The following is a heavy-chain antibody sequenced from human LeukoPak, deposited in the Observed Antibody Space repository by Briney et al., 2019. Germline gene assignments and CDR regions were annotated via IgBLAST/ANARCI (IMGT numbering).Heavy chain of an antibody. Sequence: GGSLRLSCAASGFTFSGYALHWVRQAPGKGLEWVAVISYDGSNKYYADSVKGRFTISRDNSKNTLYLQINSLRAEDTAVYYCARDRGYSANGDLVDYWGQGTLVTVSS. J-gene: IGHJ4*02. D-gene: IGHD5-12*01. CDR2: ISYDGSNK. CDR1: GFTFSGYA. CDR3: ARDRGYSANGDLVDY. V-gene: IGHV3-30-3*01.